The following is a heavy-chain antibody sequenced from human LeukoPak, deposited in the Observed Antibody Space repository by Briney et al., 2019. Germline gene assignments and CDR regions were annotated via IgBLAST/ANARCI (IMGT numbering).Heavy chain of an antibody. V-gene: IGHV1-2*02. Sequence: ASVKVSWKASGYTFSDYYIHWVRQAPGQGLEWMGWINPNSGGTNYAQKFQGRVTMTRDTSISTAYMQLSRLRSDDTAVYYCARDQAQSYYGSGSTFDYWGQGTLVTVSS. J-gene: IGHJ4*02. CDR2: INPNSGGT. D-gene: IGHD3-10*01. CDR1: GYTFSDYY. CDR3: ARDQAQSYYGSGSTFDY.